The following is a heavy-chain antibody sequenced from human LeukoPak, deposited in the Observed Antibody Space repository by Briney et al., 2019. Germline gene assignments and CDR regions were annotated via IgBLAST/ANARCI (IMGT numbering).Heavy chain of an antibody. CDR3: ARETLYSSSFYYYYYMDV. Sequence: GGSLRLSCAASGFTFSSYSMNWVRQAPGKGLEWVSYISSSSSTIYYADSVKGRFTISRDNAKNSLYLQMNSLRAEDTAVYYCARETLYSSSFYYYYYMDVWGKGTTVTVSS. J-gene: IGHJ6*03. V-gene: IGHV3-48*01. D-gene: IGHD6-6*01. CDR2: ISSSSSTI. CDR1: GFTFSSYS.